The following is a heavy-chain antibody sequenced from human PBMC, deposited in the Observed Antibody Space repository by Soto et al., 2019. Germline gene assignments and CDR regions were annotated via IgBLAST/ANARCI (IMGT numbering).Heavy chain of an antibody. V-gene: IGHV1-18*01. CDR1: GYTFTSYG. Sequence: ASVKVSCKASGYTFTSYGISWVRQAPGQGLEWMGWISAYNGNTNYAQKLQGRVTMTTDTSTSTAYMELRSLRSDGTAVYYCARGSYYYDSRWAAFDIWGQGTMVTVSS. CDR3: ARGSYYYDSRWAAFDI. J-gene: IGHJ3*02. D-gene: IGHD3-22*01. CDR2: ISAYNGNT.